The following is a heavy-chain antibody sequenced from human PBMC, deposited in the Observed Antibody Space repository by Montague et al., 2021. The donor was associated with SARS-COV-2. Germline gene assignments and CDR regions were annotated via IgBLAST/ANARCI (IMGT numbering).Heavy chain of an antibody. Sequence: SETLSLTCTVSGGSISSYYWSWIRQPAGKGLEWIGRIYTSGSTNXXPSLKSRVTMPVDTSKNQFSLKLSSVTAADTAVYYCAREAWFGDKTSASEYYGMDVWGQGTTVTVSS. CDR1: GGSISSYY. CDR2: IYTSGST. CDR3: AREAWFGDKTSASEYYGMDV. D-gene: IGHD3-10*01. J-gene: IGHJ6*02. V-gene: IGHV4-4*07.